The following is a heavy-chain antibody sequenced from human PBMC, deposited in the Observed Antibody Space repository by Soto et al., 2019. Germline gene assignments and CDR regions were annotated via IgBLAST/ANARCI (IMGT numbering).Heavy chain of an antibody. D-gene: IGHD3-16*01. CDR1: GFTFSSYA. V-gene: IGHV3-23*01. J-gene: IGHJ4*02. Sequence: EVQLLESGGGLVQPGGSLRLSCAASGFTFSSYAMSWVRQAPGKGLEWVSAISGSGGSTYYADSVKGRFTISRDNSKNTLYLHMNSLRAEDTAVYYCAKGDAYDYVWGSYYPSPCYFDYWGQGTLVTVSS. CDR3: AKGDAYDYVWGSYYPSPCYFDY. CDR2: ISGSGGST.